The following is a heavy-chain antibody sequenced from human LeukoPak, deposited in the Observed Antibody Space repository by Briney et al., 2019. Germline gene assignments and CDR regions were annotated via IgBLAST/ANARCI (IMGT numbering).Heavy chain of an antibody. CDR1: GYTFTSYY. D-gene: IGHD3-3*01. CDR3: ARAPGYYDLWGNYGMDV. J-gene: IGHJ6*02. Sequence: AASVKVSCKASGYTFTSYYMHWVRQAPGQGLEWMGIINPSGGSTSYAQKFQGRVTMTRDTSTSTVYMELSSLRSEDTAVYYCARAPGYYDLWGNYGMDVWGQGTTVTVSS. V-gene: IGHV1-46*01. CDR2: INPSGGST.